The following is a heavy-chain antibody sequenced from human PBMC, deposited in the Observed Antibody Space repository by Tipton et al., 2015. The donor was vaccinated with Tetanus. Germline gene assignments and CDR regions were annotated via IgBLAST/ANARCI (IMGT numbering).Heavy chain of an antibody. Sequence: TLSLTCTVSGGSIISADHYWSWIRQPPGKGLEWIGYIYYSGTTYYSPSLKSRVTISVDTSQKQISLKVNSVTAADTAVYYCARDRGVRGGYYYYHGMDVWGQGTTVTVSS. CDR2: IYYSGTT. J-gene: IGHJ6*02. CDR3: ARDRGVRGGYYYYHGMDV. D-gene: IGHD3-10*01. CDR1: GGSIISADHY. V-gene: IGHV4-30-4*01.